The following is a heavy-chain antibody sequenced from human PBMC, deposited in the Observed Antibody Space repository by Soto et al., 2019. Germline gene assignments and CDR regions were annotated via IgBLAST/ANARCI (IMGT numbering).Heavy chain of an antibody. CDR3: ARDQDSGHVIKLLYYYGMDV. Sequence: QVQLVQSGAEVNKPGSSVKVSCKASGGTFSSYAISWVRQAPGQGLEWMGGIIPIFGTANYAQKFQGRVTITADESTSTAYMELSSLRSEDTAVYYCARDQDSGHVIKLLYYYGMDVWGQGTTVTVSS. D-gene: IGHD1-26*01. J-gene: IGHJ6*02. CDR2: IIPIFGTA. V-gene: IGHV1-69*12. CDR1: GGTFSSYA.